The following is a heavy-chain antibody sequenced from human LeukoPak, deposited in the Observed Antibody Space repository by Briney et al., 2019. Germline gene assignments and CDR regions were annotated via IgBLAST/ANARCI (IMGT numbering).Heavy chain of an antibody. CDR3: ARGQYYSDTINFYSRHDAFDI. J-gene: IGHJ3*02. CDR2: INPSGGST. Sequence: ASVKVSCKASGYTFTSYYMHWVRQAPGQGLEWMGIINPSGGSTSYAQKFQGRVTMTRDMSTSTVHMELSSLRSEDTAVYYCARGQYYSDTINFYSRHDAFDIWGQGTMVTVSS. D-gene: IGHD3-22*01. CDR1: GYTFTSYY. V-gene: IGHV1-46*01.